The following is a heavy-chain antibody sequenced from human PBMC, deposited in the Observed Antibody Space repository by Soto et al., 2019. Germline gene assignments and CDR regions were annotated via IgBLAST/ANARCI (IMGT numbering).Heavy chain of an antibody. D-gene: IGHD3-16*01. Sequence: PSETLSLTCNVSGGSVSSVKYFWSWIRQPPGKGLEWIAYIYNNGNTNYNPSLKSRATISGDTSKNQCFLKLTSVNAADSAVYFCARTVMPVGDLAAFDHWGQGVLVTVSS. V-gene: IGHV4-61*01. CDR1: GGSVSSVKYF. CDR3: ARTVMPVGDLAAFDH. CDR2: IYNNGNT. J-gene: IGHJ4*02.